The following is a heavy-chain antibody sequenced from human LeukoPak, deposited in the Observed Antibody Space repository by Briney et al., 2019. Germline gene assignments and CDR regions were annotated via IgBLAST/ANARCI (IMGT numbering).Heavy chain of an antibody. Sequence: SETLSLSCAVYGGSFSGDYWSWIRQPPGKGLQWIGEINYSGNTNNNPPLKSRVTMSVDTSKNQLSLNLTSVTAADTAVYYCARVHGHNLGTLDYWGQGILVTVSS. CDR1: GGSFSGDY. V-gene: IGHV4-34*01. CDR3: ARVHGHNLGTLDY. J-gene: IGHJ4*02. CDR2: INYSGNT. D-gene: IGHD5-24*01.